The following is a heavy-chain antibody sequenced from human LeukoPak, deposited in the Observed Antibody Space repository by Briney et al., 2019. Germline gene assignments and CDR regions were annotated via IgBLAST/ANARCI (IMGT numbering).Heavy chain of an antibody. J-gene: IGHJ4*02. CDR2: MSKDGRTI. D-gene: IGHD5-12*01. Sequence: PGGSLRLSCAASGFRFSSQEMAWVRQAPGRGLEWVSYMSKDGRTIYYADSVKGRLTISRDNTRNSLFLHLNSLRADDTAFYYCARGSFTGFDLYFDSWGQGTLVTVSS. V-gene: IGHV3-48*03. CDR1: GFRFSSQE. CDR3: ARGSFTGFDLYFDS.